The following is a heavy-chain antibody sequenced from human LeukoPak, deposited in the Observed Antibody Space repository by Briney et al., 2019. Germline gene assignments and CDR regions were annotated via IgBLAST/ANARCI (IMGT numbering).Heavy chain of an antibody. CDR2: IYYSGNT. Sequence: SETLSLTCTVSGGSISSSSYYWGWIRQPPGKGLEWIGSIYYSGNTYYNPSLKSRVTISLDTSKNQFSLKLSSVTAADTAVYYCARDRSSSSFDPWGQGTLVTVSS. D-gene: IGHD6-6*01. CDR3: ARDRSSSSFDP. V-gene: IGHV4-39*07. J-gene: IGHJ5*02. CDR1: GGSISSSSYY.